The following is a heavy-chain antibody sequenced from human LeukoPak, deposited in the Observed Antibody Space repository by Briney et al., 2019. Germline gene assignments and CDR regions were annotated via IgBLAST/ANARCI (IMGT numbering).Heavy chain of an antibody. CDR3: AKGTDYYDSSGYYGGVY. CDR2: ISGSGGST. V-gene: IGHV3-23*01. D-gene: IGHD3-22*01. CDR1: GFTFSSYA. Sequence: GGSLRLSCAASGFTFSSYAMSWVRQAPEKGLEWVSAISGSGGSTYYADSVKGRFTISRDNSKKTLYLQMNSLRAEDTAVYYCAKGTDYYDSSGYYGGVYWGQGTLVTVSS. J-gene: IGHJ4*02.